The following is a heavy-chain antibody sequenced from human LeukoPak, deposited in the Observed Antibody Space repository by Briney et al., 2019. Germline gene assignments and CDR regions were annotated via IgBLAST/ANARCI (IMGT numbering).Heavy chain of an antibody. Sequence: GGSLRLSCAASGFTFSNYEMNWVRQAPGKGLEWVSYISSSGTTKYYADSVKGRFTISRDNAKNSLYLQMNSLRAEDTAVYYCARDGGRAVAAALDYWDQGTLVTVSS. CDR3: ARDGGRAVAAALDY. D-gene: IGHD6-13*01. J-gene: IGHJ4*02. CDR2: ISSSGTTK. V-gene: IGHV3-48*03. CDR1: GFTFSNYE.